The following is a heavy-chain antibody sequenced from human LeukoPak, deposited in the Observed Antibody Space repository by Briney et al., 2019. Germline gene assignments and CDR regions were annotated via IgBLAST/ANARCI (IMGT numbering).Heavy chain of an antibody. J-gene: IGHJ4*02. V-gene: IGHV4-39*01. Sequence: SETLSLTCTVSGGSISSSSYYWGWIRQPPGKGREWIGSIYYSGSTYYNPSLKSRVTISVDTSKNQFSLKLSSVTAADTAVYYCARHWGSSPGPNDYWGQGTLVTVSS. CDR1: GGSISSSSYY. CDR3: ARHWGSSPGPNDY. CDR2: IYYSGST. D-gene: IGHD6-6*01.